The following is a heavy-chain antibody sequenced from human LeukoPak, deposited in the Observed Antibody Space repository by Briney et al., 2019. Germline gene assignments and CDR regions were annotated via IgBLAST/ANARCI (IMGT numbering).Heavy chain of an antibody. J-gene: IGHJ6*04. Sequence: GGSLRLSCAASGFTFNKYAMHWVRQAPAKGLEWMSVISSDGINKYYADSVKGRFTISRDNAKNSLYLQMNSLRAEDTAVYYCAELGITMIGGVWGKGTTVTISS. CDR3: AELGITMIGGV. D-gene: IGHD3-10*02. CDR2: ISSDGINK. V-gene: IGHV3-30*04. CDR1: GFTFNKYA.